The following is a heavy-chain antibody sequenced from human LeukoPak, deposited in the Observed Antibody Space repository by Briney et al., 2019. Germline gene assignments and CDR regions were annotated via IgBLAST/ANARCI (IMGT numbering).Heavy chain of an antibody. J-gene: IGHJ4*02. CDR2: ISYDGTNT. CDR1: GFTFSSYA. V-gene: IGHV3-30*04. Sequence: PGGSLRLSCAASGFTFSSYAMHWVRQAPGKGLEWVAAISYDGTNTYYTDSAKGRFTISRDNSKNTLYLQMNSLRAEDTALYSCARGRYTGYDSGYFDYWGQGILVTVSS. D-gene: IGHD5-12*01. CDR3: ARGRYTGYDSGYFDY.